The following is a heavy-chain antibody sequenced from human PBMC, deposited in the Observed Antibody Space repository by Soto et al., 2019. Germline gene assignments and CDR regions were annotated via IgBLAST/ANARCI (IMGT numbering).Heavy chain of an antibody. CDR3: TVWRTTAGLDV. V-gene: IGHV3-30*19. J-gene: IGHJ5*02. CDR2: TSYDGSNK. Sequence: QVQLVESGGGVVQPGTSLRLSCVGSGFTFRSYVIHWVRQAPGKGLEWVALTSYDGSNKYYDDSVKGRFTISRDNSRNTVELQRDSMRLEDTALYYCTVWRTTAGLDVWGQGTVVSVSS. CDR1: GFTFRSYV. D-gene: IGHD1-1*01.